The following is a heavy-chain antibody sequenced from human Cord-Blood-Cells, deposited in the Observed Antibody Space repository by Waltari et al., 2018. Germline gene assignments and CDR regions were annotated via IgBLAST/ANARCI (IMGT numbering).Heavy chain of an antibody. CDR3: AKDITIFGVVIIDY. CDR1: GFPFRCYA. Sequence: ELQLLESGGGLVQPGGSLRLSCAASGFPFRCYALSWVRPAPGKGLEWVSAISGSGGSTYYADSVKGRFTISRDNSKNTLYLQMNSLRAEDTAVYYCAKDITIFGVVIIDYWGQGTLVTVSS. CDR2: ISGSGGST. V-gene: IGHV3-23*01. J-gene: IGHJ4*02. D-gene: IGHD3-3*01.